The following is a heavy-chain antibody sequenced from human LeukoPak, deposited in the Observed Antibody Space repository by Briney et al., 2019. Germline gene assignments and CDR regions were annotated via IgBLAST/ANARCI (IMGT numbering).Heavy chain of an antibody. CDR2: ISGGGGST. V-gene: IGHV3-23*01. D-gene: IGHD6-19*01. J-gene: IGHJ4*02. CDR1: GFTFSNYA. Sequence: GGSLRLSCAASGFTFSNYAMSWVRQAPGRGLEWVSAISGGGGSTYYAGSVKGRFTISRDSSQNTLYLQMNSVRADDTAIYYCAKSQSGWYSFDDWGQGALVTVSS. CDR3: AKSQSGWYSFDD.